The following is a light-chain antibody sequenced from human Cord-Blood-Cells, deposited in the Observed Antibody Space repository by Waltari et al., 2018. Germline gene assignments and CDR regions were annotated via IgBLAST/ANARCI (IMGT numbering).Light chain of an antibody. V-gene: IGKV1-5*01. Sequence: DIQMTQSPSTLSASVGDRVTITCRASQSISSWLAWYQQTPGKAPKLLIYDASSLESGVPSMFSGSGSGTEFTLTISSLQPDDFATYYCQQRVTFGPGTKVDIK. CDR1: QSISSW. CDR3: QQRVT. CDR2: DAS. J-gene: IGKJ3*01.